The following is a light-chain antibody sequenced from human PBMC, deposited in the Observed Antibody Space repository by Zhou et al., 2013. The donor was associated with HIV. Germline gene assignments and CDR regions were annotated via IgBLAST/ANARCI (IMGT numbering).Light chain of an antibody. J-gene: IGKJ2*01. CDR2: AAS. Sequence: DIQMTQFPSTLSASVGDRVTITCRATQTISYWLAWYQQKPGKAPNLLIYAASSLQSGVPSRFSGSASGTDFTLNITRLQPEDLGTYYCQQSYTTPYTFGQGTKLQIK. CDR3: QQSYTTPYT. CDR1: QTISYW. V-gene: IGKV1-39*01.